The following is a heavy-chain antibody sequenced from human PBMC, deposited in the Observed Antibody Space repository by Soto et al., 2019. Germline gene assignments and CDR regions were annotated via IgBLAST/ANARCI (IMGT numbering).Heavy chain of an antibody. D-gene: IGHD3-3*01. Sequence: GASVKVSCKASGYTFTSHDINWVRQATGQGLEWMGWINPNSGNTGSAQGFQGRVTVTRNTSISTAFMELSNLRSEDTAVYYCARGTWSAPGSFDIWGQGAVVTVSS. CDR1: GYTFTSHD. V-gene: IGHV1-8*01. J-gene: IGHJ3*02. CDR3: ARGTWSAPGSFDI. CDR2: INPNSGNT.